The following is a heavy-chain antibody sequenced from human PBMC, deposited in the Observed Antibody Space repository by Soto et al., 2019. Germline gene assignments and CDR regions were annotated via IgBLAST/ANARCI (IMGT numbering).Heavy chain of an antibody. D-gene: IGHD2-21*01. CDR2: ISFDGSNK. Sequence: QVQLVESGGGVVQPGRSLRLACGASGFTFSIYTFHWVRQAPGKGLEWVAVISFDGSNKYYGDSVKGRFTISRDNSKNTLYLQMNSLRVEDTAVYYCARDYSTTAPFDYWGQGTLVSVSS. V-gene: IGHV3-30-3*01. CDR1: GFTFSIYT. J-gene: IGHJ4*02. CDR3: ARDYSTTAPFDY.